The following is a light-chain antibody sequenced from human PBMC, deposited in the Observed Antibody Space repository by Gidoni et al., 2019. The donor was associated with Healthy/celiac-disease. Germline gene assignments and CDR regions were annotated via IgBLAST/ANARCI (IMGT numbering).Light chain of an antibody. Sequence: DIQLTPSPSSLSASVGDRVTITCRASQSISIYLNWYQQKPGKAPKLLIYAASSLQSGVPSRFSGSGSGTDCTLTISSLQPEDFATYYCQQSYSTPPFTVGPGTKVDIK. CDR2: AAS. CDR1: QSISIY. V-gene: IGKV1-39*01. J-gene: IGKJ3*01. CDR3: QQSYSTPPFT.